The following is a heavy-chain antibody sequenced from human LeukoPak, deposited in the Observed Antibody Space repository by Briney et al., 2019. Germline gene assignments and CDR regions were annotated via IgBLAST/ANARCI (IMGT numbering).Heavy chain of an antibody. CDR1: GFVVSSSY. CDR2: MYSDSNI. J-gene: IGHJ4*02. CDR3: ARGILGLIPIDY. D-gene: IGHD1-26*01. Sequence: GGSLRLSCAASGFVVSSSYMAWVRQAPGRGLEWVSFMYSDSNIYYADSVKGRFTISRDDSKNTLYLHMNSLRVEDTAIYYCARGILGLIPIDYWGQGTLVTVSS. V-gene: IGHV3-53*01.